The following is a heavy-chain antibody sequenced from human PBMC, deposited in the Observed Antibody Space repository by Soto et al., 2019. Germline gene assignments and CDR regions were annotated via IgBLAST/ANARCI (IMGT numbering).Heavy chain of an antibody. CDR2: ISGSGGST. CDR3: ARDPTTYYYDSSAQWELAYYFDY. CDR1: GFTFSSYA. D-gene: IGHD3-22*01. V-gene: IGHV3-23*01. J-gene: IGHJ4*02. Sequence: PGGSLRLSCAASGFTFSSYAMSWVRQAPGKGLEWVSAISGSGGSTYYADSVKGRFTISRDNSKNTLYLQMNSLRAEDTAVYYCARDPTTYYYDSSAQWELAYYFDYWGQGTLVTVSS.